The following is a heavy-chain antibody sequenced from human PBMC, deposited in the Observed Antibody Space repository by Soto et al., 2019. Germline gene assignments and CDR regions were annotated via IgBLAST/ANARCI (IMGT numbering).Heavy chain of an antibody. CDR3: ARRSDSSSWHIDAFDI. CDR1: GFTFSSYS. D-gene: IGHD6-13*01. V-gene: IGHV3-48*02. Sequence: GGSLRLSCAASGFTFSSYSMNLVRQAPGKGLEWVSYISSSSSTIYYADSVKGRFTISRDNAKNSLYLQMNSLRDEDTAVYYCARRSDSSSWHIDAFDIWGQGTMVTVSS. CDR2: ISSSSSTI. J-gene: IGHJ3*02.